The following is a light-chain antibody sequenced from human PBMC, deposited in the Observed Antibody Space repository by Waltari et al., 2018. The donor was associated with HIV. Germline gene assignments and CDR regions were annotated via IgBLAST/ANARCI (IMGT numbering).Light chain of an antibody. CDR2: ETT. V-gene: IGLV1-51*01. Sequence: QSALTQSPSVSAAPGEKVTISCSGSISNIGTYNISWYQHLPGTVPKPLIYETTERPYAIPARCSGSKSGSSATLAITGLQTGDEAEYLCGTGDKSLKTVLFGGGTKLTVL. CDR3: GTGDKSLKTVL. CDR1: ISNIGTYN. J-gene: IGLJ2*01.